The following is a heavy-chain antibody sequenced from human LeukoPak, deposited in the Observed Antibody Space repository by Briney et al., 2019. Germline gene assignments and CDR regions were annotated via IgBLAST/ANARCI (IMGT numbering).Heavy chain of an antibody. D-gene: IGHD3-10*01. V-gene: IGHV3-7*01. J-gene: IGHJ4*02. CDR1: GLYFSGFW. Sequence: GGSLRLSCAASGLYFSGFWMTWVRQVPGKSLEWVANINPDGTEKHYMDSAKGRFTISRDNAQDSVYLQMSSLRVEDTAVYFCASGGHVDYLGPGTLVTVSS. CDR2: INPDGTEK. CDR3: ASGGHVDY.